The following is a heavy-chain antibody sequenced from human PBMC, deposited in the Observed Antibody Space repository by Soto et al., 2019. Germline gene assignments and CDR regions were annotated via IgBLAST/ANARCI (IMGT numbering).Heavy chain of an antibody. CDR3: ARVPGVNYYYGMDV. CDR2: ISIYNGII. CDR1: GYTFTSYG. V-gene: IGHV1-18*04. Sequence: QVQLVQSGAEVKKPGASVKVSCKASGYTFTSYGISWVRQAPGQGREWKGWISIYNGIINYAQKLQGRVTMTTDTSTSTAYMELRSLRSDDTAVDYCARVPGVNYYYGMDVWGQGTTVTVSS. J-gene: IGHJ6*02. D-gene: IGHD2-21*01.